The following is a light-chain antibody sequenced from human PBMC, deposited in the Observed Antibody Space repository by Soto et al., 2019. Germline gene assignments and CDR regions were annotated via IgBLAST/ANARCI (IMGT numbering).Light chain of an antibody. CDR1: WSNIEHNA. CDR2: YDD. CDR3: AAWDDSLNGVV. J-gene: IGLJ2*01. Sequence: QSVLTQPPSVSEAPRQRVTISCSGSWSNIEHNAVNWYQQLPGKAPKLLIYYDDLLPSGVSDRFSGSKSGTSASLAISGLQSEDEADYYCAAWDDSLNGVVFGGGTKLTVL. V-gene: IGLV1-36*01.